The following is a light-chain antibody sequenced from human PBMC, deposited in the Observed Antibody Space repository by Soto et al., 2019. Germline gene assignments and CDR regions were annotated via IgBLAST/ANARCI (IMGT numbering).Light chain of an antibody. Sequence: VCXSRGQSITIKRNGTSSDVGSYNLVSWYQQHPGKAPKLMIYEDNKRPSGVSNRFSVSKSGYTASLTISGLQAEDGADYYCCSYARTSTYVFGSGTKVTVL. CDR3: CSYARTSTYV. CDR2: EDN. J-gene: IGLJ1*01. CDR1: SSDVGSYNL. V-gene: IGLV2-23*01.